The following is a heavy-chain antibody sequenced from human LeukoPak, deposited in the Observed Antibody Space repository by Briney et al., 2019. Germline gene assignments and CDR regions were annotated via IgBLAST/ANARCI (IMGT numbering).Heavy chain of an antibody. CDR3: ARWRGSSGWYHGAYFDY. V-gene: IGHV3-66*01. CDR1: GFTVSSYY. J-gene: IGHJ4*02. Sequence: PGRSLRLSCAASGFTVSSYYMSWVRQAPGKGLEWVSVVDSGGSTYYADSVKGRSTISRDHSKNTLYLQMNSLRAEDTAVYYCARWRGSSGWYHGAYFDYWGQGTLVTVSS. D-gene: IGHD6-19*01. CDR2: VDSGGST.